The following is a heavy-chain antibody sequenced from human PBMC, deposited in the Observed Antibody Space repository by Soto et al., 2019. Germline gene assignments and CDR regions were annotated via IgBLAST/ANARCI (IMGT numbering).Heavy chain of an antibody. CDR1: GGSISSSNW. Sequence: QVQLQESGPGLVKPSGTLSLTCAVSGGSISSSNWWSWVRQPPGKGQEWIGEIYHSGSTNYNPSLKRRVTISVDKSKNQFSLKLSSVTAADTAVYDCARGGVAAGEYYYYGMDVWGQGTTVTVSS. D-gene: IGHD6-25*01. J-gene: IGHJ6*02. V-gene: IGHV4-4*02. CDR3: ARGGVAAGEYYYYGMDV. CDR2: IYHSGST.